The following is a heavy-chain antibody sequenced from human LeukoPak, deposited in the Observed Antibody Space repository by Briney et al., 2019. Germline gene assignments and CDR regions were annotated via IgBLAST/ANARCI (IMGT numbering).Heavy chain of an antibody. CDR2: IYYSGST. CDR3: AKAPKVVRRYFDY. Sequence: PSETLSLTCTVSGGSISSGGYYWSWIRQHPGKGLEWIGYIYYSGSTYYNPSLKSRVTISVDTSKNQFSLKLSSVTAADTAVYYCAKAPKVVRRYFDYWGQGTLVTVSS. V-gene: IGHV4-31*03. CDR1: GGSISSGGYY. J-gene: IGHJ4*02. D-gene: IGHD3-10*01.